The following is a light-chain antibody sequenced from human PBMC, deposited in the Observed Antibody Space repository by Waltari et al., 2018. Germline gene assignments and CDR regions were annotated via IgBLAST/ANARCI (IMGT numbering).Light chain of an antibody. J-gene: IGLJ1*01. Sequence: QSALTQPPSASGSPGQSVTIPCTGTSSDVGGYNYLPWYQQHPGKVPKVIIYEVTKRPSGVPDRFSGSKSGNTASLTASGLQAEDEADYYCTSYAGSNNYVFGTGTKVTVL. V-gene: IGLV2-8*01. CDR3: TSYAGSNNYV. CDR1: SSDVGGYNY. CDR2: EVT.